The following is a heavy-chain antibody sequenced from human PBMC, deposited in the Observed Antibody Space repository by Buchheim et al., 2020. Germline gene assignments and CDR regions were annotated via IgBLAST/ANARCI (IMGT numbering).Heavy chain of an antibody. D-gene: IGHD5-24*01. CDR2: ISYDGSDK. Sequence: QVQLVESGGGVVQPGRSLRLSCAASGFTFSGYDMHWVRQAPGKGLEWVAIISYDGSDKYYADSVKGRFTISRDNSKNTLYLQMSGLRAEDTAVYYCARRRDGYRDWGQGTL. CDR1: GFTFSGYD. J-gene: IGHJ4*02. CDR3: ARRRDGYRD. V-gene: IGHV3-30*03.